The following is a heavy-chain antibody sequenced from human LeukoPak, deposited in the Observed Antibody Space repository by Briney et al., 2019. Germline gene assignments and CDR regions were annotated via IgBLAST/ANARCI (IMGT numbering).Heavy chain of an antibody. CDR1: GGSISSSY. CDR2: IYYSGSP. Sequence: SETLSLTCTVSGGSISSSYGSWVRQPPGKGLGWVGYIYYSGSPKYNPSLKSRVTISVDTSKNQFSMKLRSVTAADTAVYYCAREVSEKAFDIWGQGTMVTVSS. J-gene: IGHJ3*02. CDR3: AREVSEKAFDI. D-gene: IGHD3-3*01. V-gene: IGHV4-59*01.